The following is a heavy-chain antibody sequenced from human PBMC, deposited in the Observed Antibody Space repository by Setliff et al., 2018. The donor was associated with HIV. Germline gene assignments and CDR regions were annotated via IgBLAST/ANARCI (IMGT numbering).Heavy chain of an antibody. V-gene: IGHV4-39*01. CDR2: IYYRGRT. CDR1: GGSISSSSYY. Sequence: SETLSLTCTVSGGSISSSSYYWGWIRQPPGKGLEWIGSIYYRGRTDYNPSLKSRVTISVDTSKNQFSLKLSSVTAAETAVYYCARVGYHGSGRYSFDYWGQGSLVTVSS. J-gene: IGHJ4*02. CDR3: ARVGYHGSGRYSFDY. D-gene: IGHD3-10*01.